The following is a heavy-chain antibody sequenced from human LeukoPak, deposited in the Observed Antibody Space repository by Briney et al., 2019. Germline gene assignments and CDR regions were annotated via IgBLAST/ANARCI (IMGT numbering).Heavy chain of an antibody. Sequence: GGSLRLSCAASGFTFNRFTLHWVRQAPGKGLEWVSLIGRKSVVTSYADSVKGRFTISRDNAENTLYLQMNSLRVEDTAVYYCARPYSSAWANALDVWGQGTMVTVSS. J-gene: IGHJ3*01. V-gene: IGHV3-43*01. D-gene: IGHD6-19*01. CDR2: IGRKSVVT. CDR1: GFTFNRFT. CDR3: ARPYSSAWANALDV.